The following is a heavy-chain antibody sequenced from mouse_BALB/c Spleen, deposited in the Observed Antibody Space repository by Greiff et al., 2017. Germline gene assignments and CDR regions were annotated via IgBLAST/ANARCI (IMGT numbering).Heavy chain of an antibody. J-gene: IGHJ4*01. V-gene: IGHV5-9-4*01. D-gene: IGHD1-1*01. Sequence: EVKLVESGGGLVKPGGSLKLSCAASGFTFSSYAMSWVRQSPEKRLEWVAEISSGGSYTYYPDTVTGRFTISRDNAKNTLYLEMSSLRSEDTAMYYCASTTVVADYYAMDYWGQGTSVTVSS. CDR3: ASTTVVADYYAMDY. CDR1: GFTFSSYA. CDR2: ISSGGSYT.